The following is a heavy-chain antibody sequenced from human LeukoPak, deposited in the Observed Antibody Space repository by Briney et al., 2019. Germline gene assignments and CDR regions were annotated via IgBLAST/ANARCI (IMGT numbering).Heavy chain of an antibody. CDR3: ARDET. V-gene: IGHV3-30*04. Sequence: GRSLRLSCAASGFTFSSYAMHWVSQAPGKGLEWVAVISYDGSNKYYADSVKGRFTISRDNSKNTLYLQMNRLRAEDTAVYYCARDETWGQGTLVTVSS. CDR1: GFTFSSYA. CDR2: ISYDGSNK. J-gene: IGHJ5*02.